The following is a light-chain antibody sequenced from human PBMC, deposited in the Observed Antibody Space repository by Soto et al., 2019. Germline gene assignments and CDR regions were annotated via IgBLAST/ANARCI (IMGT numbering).Light chain of an antibody. J-gene: IGKJ5*01. CDR3: QQRTL. Sequence: VVLTQSPATLSLSPGERATLSCRTSLSVSVYLDWYQQKPGQAPRLLISDASNRATGIPARFSGSGSGTDFTLTISSLEPEDFAVYYCQQRTLFGQGTRLEIK. CDR2: DAS. V-gene: IGKV3-11*01. CDR1: LSVSVY.